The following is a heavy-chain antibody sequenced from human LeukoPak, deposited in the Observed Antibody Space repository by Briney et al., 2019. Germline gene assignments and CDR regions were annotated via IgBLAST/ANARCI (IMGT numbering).Heavy chain of an antibody. D-gene: IGHD2-2*01. J-gene: IGHJ4*02. CDR1: GFSFDDYG. V-gene: IGHV3-20*04. CDR2: INWDGDDT. CDR3: ARGGPGYCSSTSCTEAY. Sequence: PGGSLRLSCVGFGFSFDDYGMSWARQAPGKGLEWVSGINWDGDDTGYAHSVRGRFTISRDNAKSTLYLQMNNLRAEDTALYYCARGGPGYCSSTSCTEAYWGLGTLVTVSS.